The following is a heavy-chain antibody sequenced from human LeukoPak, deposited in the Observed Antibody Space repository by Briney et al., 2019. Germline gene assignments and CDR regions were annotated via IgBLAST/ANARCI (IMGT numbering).Heavy chain of an antibody. J-gene: IGHJ3*02. Sequence: ASVTVSFKASGGTFSSYAISWVRQAAGQGLEWMGGIIPIFGTANYAQKFQGRVTITADESTSTAYMELSSLRSEDTAVYYCARELWMGAHPGDAFDIWGQGTMVTVSS. CDR2: IIPIFGTA. V-gene: IGHV1-69*13. CDR1: GGTFSSYA. D-gene: IGHD1-26*01. CDR3: ARELWMGAHPGDAFDI.